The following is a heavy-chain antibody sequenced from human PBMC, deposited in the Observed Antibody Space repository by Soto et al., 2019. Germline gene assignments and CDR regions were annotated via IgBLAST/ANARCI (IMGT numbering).Heavy chain of an antibody. J-gene: IGHJ6*03. CDR2: ISAGGGNT. CDR3: AKAPTYDYYYYMDV. Sequence: EVHLLESGAGLVQPGGSLRLSCAASGFSFNIYAMKWVRQAPGKGLECVSAISAGGGNTYYADSVKGRFTISRDNSKNTLYLQMNSLRADDTAVYYCAKAPTYDYYYYMDVWGKGTTVTVSS. CDR1: GFSFNIYA. V-gene: IGHV3-23*01.